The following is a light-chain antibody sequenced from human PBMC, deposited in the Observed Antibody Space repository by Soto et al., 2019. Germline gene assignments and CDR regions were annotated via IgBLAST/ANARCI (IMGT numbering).Light chain of an antibody. CDR3: QQYDSYSWT. Sequence: DIPMTQSPSTLSAFVGDRVTITCRASQSISSWLAWYEQKPGKAPKLLVYQASTLESGVPLRFSGSGTGKEFTLTINSLQSDDFATYYCQQYDSYSWTFGQGTKVEVK. CDR2: QAS. J-gene: IGKJ1*01. V-gene: IGKV1-5*03. CDR1: QSISSW.